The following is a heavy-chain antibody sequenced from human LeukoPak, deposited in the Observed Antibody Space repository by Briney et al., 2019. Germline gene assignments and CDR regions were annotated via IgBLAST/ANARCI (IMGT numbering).Heavy chain of an antibody. CDR3: PRRLGWDSGTYLGA. J-gene: IGHJ5*02. D-gene: IGHD1-26*01. Sequence: SVKVSCNVSGYTFTGYYIDWVRHAPGQGLGWMGWINPNIGDTNSTHNFQGRVSMTRDPSISTAYLDLGGLLSGHPALYYRPRRLGWDSGTYLGAWGQGTLVTVSS. CDR2: INPNIGDT. CDR1: GYTFTGYY. V-gene: IGHV1-2*07.